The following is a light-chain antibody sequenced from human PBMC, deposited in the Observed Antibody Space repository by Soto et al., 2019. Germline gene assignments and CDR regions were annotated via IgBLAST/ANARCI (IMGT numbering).Light chain of an antibody. Sequence: EIVLTQSPGTLSLSPGERATLSCRASQSVSSSFLAWYQLKPGQAPRLLIYGASSRATGIPDRFSGSGSGTDFTLTISRLEPKDFAVYYCQQYDSSPWTFGQGTKVEIK. CDR1: QSVSSSF. CDR2: GAS. J-gene: IGKJ1*01. CDR3: QQYDSSPWT. V-gene: IGKV3-20*01.